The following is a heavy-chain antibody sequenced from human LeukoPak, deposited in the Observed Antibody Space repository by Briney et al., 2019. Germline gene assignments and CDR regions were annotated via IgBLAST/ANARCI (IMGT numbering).Heavy chain of an antibody. J-gene: IGHJ4*02. D-gene: IGHD4-23*01. CDR2: INHRGGA. Sequence: SETLSLTCAVSGGSFIGSHWNWIRHSPGKGLEWIAEINHRGGANYNPSLKSRVSISVDTSKNQFSLTLRSVTAADTAVYYCARDPTTVENVPYYFDDWGQGTLVTVSS. V-gene: IGHV4-34*01. CDR3: ARDPTTVENVPYYFDD. CDR1: GGSFIGSH.